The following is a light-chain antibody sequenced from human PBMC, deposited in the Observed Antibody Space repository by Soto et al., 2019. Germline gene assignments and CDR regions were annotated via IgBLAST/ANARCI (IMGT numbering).Light chain of an antibody. CDR2: DTS. CDR3: QQYGTSEII. J-gene: IGKJ5*01. Sequence: EFVFTQSPGTLSLSPGARATLSCRASQSLTNSFIAWYQQKPGQAPRLLIYDTSSRASGIPDRFSGSGSGTDLTLTISRLETEDFEVFYCQQYGTSEIIFGQGTRLENK. CDR1: QSLTNSF. V-gene: IGKV3-20*01.